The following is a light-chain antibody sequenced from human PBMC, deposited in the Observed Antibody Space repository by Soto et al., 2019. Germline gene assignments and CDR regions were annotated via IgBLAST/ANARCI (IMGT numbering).Light chain of an antibody. V-gene: IGLV2-14*01. CDR2: EVS. J-gene: IGLJ1*01. CDR3: SSYTSSSTLGV. CDR1: SSDVGGYNY. Sequence: QSVLTQPAFFSASPGQAITICCTGTSSDVGGYNYVSWYQQHPGKAPKLMIYEVSNRPSGVSNRFSGSKSGNTASLTISGLQAEDEADYYCSSYTSSSTLGVFGTGTKVTVL.